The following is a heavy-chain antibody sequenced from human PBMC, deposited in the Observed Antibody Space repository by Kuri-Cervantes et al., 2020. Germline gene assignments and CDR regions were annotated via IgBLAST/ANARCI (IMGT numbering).Heavy chain of an antibody. J-gene: IGHJ4*02. D-gene: IGHD3-10*01. CDR3: ARVQSRLWFRRGYFDY. Sequence: AYVKVSCKASGYTFTSYGISWVRQPPGQGLEWMGWISAYNGNTNYAQKHQGRVTMTTDTSTSTAYMELRSLRSHDTAVYYCARVQSRLWFRRGYFDYWGQGTLVTVSS. V-gene: IGHV1-18*01. CDR2: ISAYNGNT. CDR1: GYTFTSYG.